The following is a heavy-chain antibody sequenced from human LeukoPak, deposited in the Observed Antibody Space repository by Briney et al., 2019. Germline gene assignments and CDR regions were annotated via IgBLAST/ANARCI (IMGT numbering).Heavy chain of an antibody. Sequence: GGSLRLSCAASGFTFSSHAMSWVRQAPGKGLEWVSVISGSGGSTYYADSVKGRFTISRDNSKNTAYLQMNSLSAEDTAVYYCAKRRSESYNYYYMDVWGKGTTVTVSS. V-gene: IGHV3-23*01. CDR3: AKRRSESYNYYYMDV. CDR2: ISGSGGST. J-gene: IGHJ6*03. D-gene: IGHD3-10*01. CDR1: GFTFSSHA.